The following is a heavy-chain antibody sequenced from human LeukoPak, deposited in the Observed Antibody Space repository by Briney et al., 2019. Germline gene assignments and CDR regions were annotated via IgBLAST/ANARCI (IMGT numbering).Heavy chain of an antibody. CDR3: VKQRGVYLDFDY. J-gene: IGHJ4*02. Sequence: GGSLRLSCTASGFTFSSYAMSWVRQPPGKGLEWVSSIIGSGGYSYYPDSVKGRFTISRDNSKSTLSLQMDSLRAEDTAVYYCVKQRGVYLDFDYWGQGILVTVSS. D-gene: IGHD1-26*01. CDR2: IIGSGGYS. V-gene: IGHV3-23*01. CDR1: GFTFSSYA.